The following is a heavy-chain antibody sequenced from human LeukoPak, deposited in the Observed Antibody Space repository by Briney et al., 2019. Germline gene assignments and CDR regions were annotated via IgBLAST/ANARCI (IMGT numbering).Heavy chain of an antibody. Sequence: PSETLSLTCTVSGGSISSYYWSWIRQPPGKGLEWIGYIYYSGSTNYNPSLKSRVTISVDTSKNQFSLKLSSVTAADTAVYYCARGSTIFGVDYFDYWGQGTLVTVSS. CDR2: IYYSGST. V-gene: IGHV4-59*01. CDR3: ARGSTIFGVDYFDY. CDR1: GGSISSYY. D-gene: IGHD3-3*01. J-gene: IGHJ4*02.